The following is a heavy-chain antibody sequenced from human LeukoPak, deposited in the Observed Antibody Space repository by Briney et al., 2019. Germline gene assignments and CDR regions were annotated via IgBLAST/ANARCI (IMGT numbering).Heavy chain of an antibody. Sequence: GGSLRLPCAASGFTFNNYAMSWVRQAPGKGLEWVSAISGSGGSTYYADSVKGRFTISRDNSKNTLYLQMNSLRAEDTAVYYCAREYPYDYVWGSYRPRYAFDIWGQGTMVTVSS. D-gene: IGHD3-16*02. V-gene: IGHV3-23*01. CDR1: GFTFNNYA. J-gene: IGHJ3*02. CDR2: ISGSGGST. CDR3: AREYPYDYVWGSYRPRYAFDI.